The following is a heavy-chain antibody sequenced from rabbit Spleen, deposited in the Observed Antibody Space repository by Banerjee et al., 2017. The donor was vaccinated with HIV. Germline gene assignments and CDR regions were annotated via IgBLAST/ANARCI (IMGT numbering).Heavy chain of an antibody. D-gene: IGHD8-1*01. CDR2: IDAGSSGSA. J-gene: IGHJ6*01. CDR1: GFSFSDNYV. V-gene: IGHV1S40*01. CDR3: ARDSASSFSSYGMDL. Sequence: QSLEESGGDLVKPGASLTLTCTASGFSFSDNYVMCWVRQALGKGLEWIACIDAGSSGSAYYASWAKGRFTISKTSSTTVTLQMTSLTVADTAIYFCARDSASSFSSYGMDLWGPGTLVTVS.